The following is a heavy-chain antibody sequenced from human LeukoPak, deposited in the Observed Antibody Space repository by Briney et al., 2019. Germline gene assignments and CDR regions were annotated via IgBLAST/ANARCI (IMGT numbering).Heavy chain of an antibody. CDR3: AKQSGAFDL. Sequence: ASVKVSCKASGYTFTDYYIHWVRQAPGQGLEWMGWITADTGGTHFAQKFQGRVTLTRNTSITTAYMELNNLISDDTAVYYCAKQSGAFDLWGRGTMLTVSS. CDR2: ITADTGGT. J-gene: IGHJ3*01. D-gene: IGHD6-25*01. CDR1: GYTFTDYY. V-gene: IGHV1-2*02.